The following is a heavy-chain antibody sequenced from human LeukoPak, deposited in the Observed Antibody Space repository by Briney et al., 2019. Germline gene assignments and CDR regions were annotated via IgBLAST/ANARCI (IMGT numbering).Heavy chain of an antibody. D-gene: IGHD5-12*01. CDR2: IFTRGTT. J-gene: IGHJ4*02. V-gene: IGHV3-53*01. CDR3: ARASRGSGYYPFDD. Sequence: GGSLRLSCAASGFSVSDNYMSWLRQAPGKGLEWVSVIFTRGTTYFRDSVKGRFTLSRDNSKNTLHLQMNSLRPEDTAIYYWARASRGSGYYPFDDWGQGTLVSVSS. CDR1: GFSVSDNY.